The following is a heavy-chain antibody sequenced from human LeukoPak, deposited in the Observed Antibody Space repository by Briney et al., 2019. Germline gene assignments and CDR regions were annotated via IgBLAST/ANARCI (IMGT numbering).Heavy chain of an antibody. J-gene: IGHJ4*02. Sequence: GGSLRLSYAASGFTFSRYGMHWVRQAPGKGLEWVGWINPNSGGTNYAQKFQGRVTMTRDTSISTAYMELSRLRSDDTAVYYCARDLTYYDFWSGHGGLDYWGQGTLVTVSS. V-gene: IGHV1-2*02. CDR3: ARDLTYYDFWSGHGGLDY. CDR2: INPNSGGT. CDR1: GFTFSRYG. D-gene: IGHD3-3*01.